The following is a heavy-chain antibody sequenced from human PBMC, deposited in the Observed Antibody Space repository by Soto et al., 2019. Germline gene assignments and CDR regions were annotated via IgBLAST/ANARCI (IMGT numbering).Heavy chain of an antibody. J-gene: IGHJ6*02. CDR1: GDSVSSNSAA. Sequence: SQTLSLTCAISGDSVSSNSAAWNWIRQSPSRGLEWLGRTYYRSKWYNDYAVSVKSRITINPDTSKNQFSLQLNSVTPEDTAVYYCAREGQFKQWLVRYYYYYGMDVWGQGTTVTVSS. V-gene: IGHV6-1*01. CDR3: AREGQFKQWLVRYYYYYGMDV. CDR2: TYYRSKWYN. D-gene: IGHD6-19*01.